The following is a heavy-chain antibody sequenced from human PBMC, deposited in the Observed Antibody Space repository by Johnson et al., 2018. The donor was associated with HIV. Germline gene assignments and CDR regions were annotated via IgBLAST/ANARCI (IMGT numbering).Heavy chain of an antibody. J-gene: IGHJ3*02. D-gene: IGHD6-6*01. Sequence: VQLVESGGGLVKPGGSLRLSCAVSGFTFSDAWMSWVRQAPGKGLEWVGRIKSKTDGATTDYAAPLKGRFTISRDDSKNTLYLQMNSLKTEDTAVYYCTRSIAASGRDAVDMWGQGTMVTVSS. CDR1: GFTFSDAW. V-gene: IGHV3-15*01. CDR3: TRSIAASGRDAVDM. CDR2: IKSKTDGATT.